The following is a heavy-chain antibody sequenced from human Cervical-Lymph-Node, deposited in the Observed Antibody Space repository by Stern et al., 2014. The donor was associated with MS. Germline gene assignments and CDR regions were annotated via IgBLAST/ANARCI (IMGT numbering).Heavy chain of an antibody. CDR2: INPSRNTT. V-gene: IGHV1-46*03. CDR3: ARDSSGTYSSLDY. J-gene: IGHJ4*02. Sequence: MQLGDSGAEVKKPGASVKVSCKASGYTFRKYYMHWVRQAPGQGLEWVGIINPSRNTTSHAQKFQDRVTISKDTSTSTVYMELSSLRSEDTAVYYCARDSSGTYSSLDYWGQGTLVTVSS. CDR1: GYTFRKYY. D-gene: IGHD1-26*01.